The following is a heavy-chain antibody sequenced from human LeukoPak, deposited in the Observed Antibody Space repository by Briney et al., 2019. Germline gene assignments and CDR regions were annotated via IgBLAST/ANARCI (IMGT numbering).Heavy chain of an antibody. D-gene: IGHD2-2*01. CDR1: GYSISSGYY. Sequence: SETLSLTCTVSGYSISSGYYWGWIRQPPGKGLEWIGSIYHSGSTYYNPSLKSRVTISVDTSKNQFSLKLSSVTAADTAVYYCARRRGDYCSSTSCYDYYYYYYMDVWGKGTTVTISS. J-gene: IGHJ6*03. V-gene: IGHV4-38-2*02. CDR3: ARRRGDYCSSTSCYDYYYYYYMDV. CDR2: IYHSGST.